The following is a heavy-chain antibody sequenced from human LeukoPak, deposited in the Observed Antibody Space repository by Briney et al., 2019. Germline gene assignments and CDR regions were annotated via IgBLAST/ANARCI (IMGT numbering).Heavy chain of an antibody. J-gene: IGHJ5*02. CDR1: GFTFNDYA. V-gene: IGHV3-23*01. D-gene: IGHD1/OR15-1a*01. CDR2: ISGIGGTT. Sequence: GGSLRLSCAASGFTFNDYAMSRVRQAPGKGLEWVSTISGIGGTTDYADSVRGRFTISRDSSKNTLYLQVNSLRAEDTAMYYCAKGGGGTWFDPWGQGTLVTVSS. CDR3: AKGGGGTWFDP.